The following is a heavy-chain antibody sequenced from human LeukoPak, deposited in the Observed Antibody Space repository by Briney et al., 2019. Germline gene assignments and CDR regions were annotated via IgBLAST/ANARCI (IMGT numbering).Heavy chain of an antibody. D-gene: IGHD1-14*01. J-gene: IGHJ6*03. CDR3: AKGTTANNYYYMDV. CDR1: GFTFSAYG. Sequence: PGGSLRLSCAASGFTFSAYGMTWVSQAPGKGLEWVSAIYGSGAGTYYADSVKGRFTISRDNSKNTLYLQMKSLRAEDTAVYYCAKGTTANNYYYMDVWGKGTTVAVSS. CDR2: IYGSGAGT. V-gene: IGHV3-23*01.